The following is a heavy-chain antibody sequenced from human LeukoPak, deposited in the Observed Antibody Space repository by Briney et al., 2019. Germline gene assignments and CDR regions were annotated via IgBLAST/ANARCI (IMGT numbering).Heavy chain of an antibody. Sequence: KSGGSLRLSCTGSEFTLGDYAMSWFRQAPGKGPEWVGFIRSKAKGGTTEYAASVKGRFTISRDDSKNIASLQMNSLKTEDTAVYYCTRDRSRIPTVVPMDVWGKGTPVTVSS. CDR1: EFTLGDYA. V-gene: IGHV3-49*05. CDR2: IRSKAKGGTT. CDR3: TRDRSRIPTVVPMDV. J-gene: IGHJ6*04. D-gene: IGHD2-2*01.